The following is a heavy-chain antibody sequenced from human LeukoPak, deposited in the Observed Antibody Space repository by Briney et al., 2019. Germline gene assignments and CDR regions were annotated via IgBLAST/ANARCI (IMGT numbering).Heavy chain of an antibody. D-gene: IGHD2-15*01. J-gene: IGHJ4*02. CDR3: ARRGSSAEILYYFDY. Sequence: SETLSLTCTVSGGSISSNTYYWGWIRQPPGKGLEWIGTIYYSGSTYYNPSLKSRVTMSVDTSKNQFSLKLSSVTAADTAVYYCARRGSSAEILYYFDYWGQGTLVTVSS. V-gene: IGHV4-39*01. CDR1: GGSISSNTYY. CDR2: IYYSGST.